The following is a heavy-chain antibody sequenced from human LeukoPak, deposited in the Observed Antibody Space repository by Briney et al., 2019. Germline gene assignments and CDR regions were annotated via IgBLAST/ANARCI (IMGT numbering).Heavy chain of an antibody. D-gene: IGHD6-19*01. CDR1: GFMFSSYW. Sequence: TGGSLRLSCAASGFMFSSYWMTWVRQAPGKGLEWVANIRQDGGEGYYVDSVKGRFTISRDNAKNSLYLQMNSLRAEDTAVYYCARDSSGPEDYWGQGTLVTVSS. V-gene: IGHV3-7*01. CDR2: IRQDGGEG. J-gene: IGHJ4*02. CDR3: ARDSSGPEDY.